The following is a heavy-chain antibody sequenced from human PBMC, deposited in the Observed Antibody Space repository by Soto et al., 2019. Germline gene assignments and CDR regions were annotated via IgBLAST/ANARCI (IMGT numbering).Heavy chain of an antibody. CDR1: GFTFSSHA. V-gene: IGHV3-23*01. Sequence: EVQLLESGGGLVQPGGSLRLSCAASGFTFSSHAMSWVRQAPGKGLEWVSAISGSGGSTYYSASVKGRFTISRDNSKNTLYLHMNGLRAEATAVYYCAKDRGTVTTVTLFDYWGQGTLVTVSS. D-gene: IGHD4-17*01. J-gene: IGHJ4*02. CDR3: AKDRGTVTTVTLFDY. CDR2: ISGSGGST.